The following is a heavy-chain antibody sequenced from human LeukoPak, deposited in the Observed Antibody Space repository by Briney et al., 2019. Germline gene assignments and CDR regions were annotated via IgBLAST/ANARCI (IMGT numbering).Heavy chain of an antibody. D-gene: IGHD6-19*01. V-gene: IGHV4-59*01. J-gene: IGHJ4*02. CDR2: IRYSGST. Sequence: PSETLSLTCTASDDSFSRYFWTWIRQPPGKGLEWIGYIRYSGSTKYNPSLKSRVTISIQTSKIQFSLKLTAVTAADTAIYYCARLPDVSGWPFDYWGQGILVTVSS. CDR3: ARLPDVSGWPFDY. CDR1: DDSFSRYF.